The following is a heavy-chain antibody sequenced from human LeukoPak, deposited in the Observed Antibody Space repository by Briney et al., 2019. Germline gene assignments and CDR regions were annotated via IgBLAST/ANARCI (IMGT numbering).Heavy chain of an antibody. V-gene: IGHV1-2*02. Sequence: ASVKVSCKASGYTFTGYYMHWVRQAPGQGLEWMGWINPNTSATNYVQQFQGRVTMTRDASISTAYMELSRVRSDDTAVYYCARGRITVAGVSWGQGTLVTVSS. J-gene: IGHJ5*02. CDR2: INPNTSAT. CDR1: GYTFTGYY. D-gene: IGHD6-19*01. CDR3: ARGRITVAGVS.